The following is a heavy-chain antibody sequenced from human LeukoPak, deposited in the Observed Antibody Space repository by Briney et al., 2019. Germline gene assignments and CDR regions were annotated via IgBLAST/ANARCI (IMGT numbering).Heavy chain of an antibody. Sequence: GGSLRLSCAASGFTFSSYWMHWVRQAPGKGLVWFSRINSDGSSTSYADSVKGRFTISRDNAKNTLYLQMNSLRAEDTAVYYCARASYQLQGYFDYWGQGTLVTVSS. V-gene: IGHV3-74*01. CDR3: ARASYQLQGYFDY. CDR1: GFTFSSYW. J-gene: IGHJ4*02. D-gene: IGHD2-2*01. CDR2: INSDGSST.